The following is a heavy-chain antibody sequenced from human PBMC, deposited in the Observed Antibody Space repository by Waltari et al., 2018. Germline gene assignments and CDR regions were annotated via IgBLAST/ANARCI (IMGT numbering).Heavy chain of an antibody. Sequence: EVQLVESGGGLVQPGGSLRLSCAASGFTFSSYDMHWVRQATGKGLEWVSAIGTAGDTYYPGSVKGRFTISRENAKNSLYLQMNSLRAGDTAVYYCARAGVHDAFDIWGQGTMVTVSS. J-gene: IGHJ3*02. CDR3: ARAGVHDAFDI. D-gene: IGHD6-6*01. CDR2: IGTAGDT. V-gene: IGHV3-13*01. CDR1: GFTFSSYD.